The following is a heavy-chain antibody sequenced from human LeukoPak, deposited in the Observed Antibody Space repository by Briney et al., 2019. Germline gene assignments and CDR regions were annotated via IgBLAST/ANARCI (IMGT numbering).Heavy chain of an antibody. CDR2: IDYSGRT. Sequence: SETLSLTCTVSGDSVSSDTSYWSWIRRPPGKGLEWIGYIDYSGRTDYNPSLKRRVSISLGTSKNQLSLNLNSVTAADTAVYYCVRGYRNNWRFDYWGQGTLVTVSS. V-gene: IGHV4-61*01. CDR1: GDSVSSDTSY. CDR3: VRGYRNNWRFDY. J-gene: IGHJ4*02. D-gene: IGHD6-13*01.